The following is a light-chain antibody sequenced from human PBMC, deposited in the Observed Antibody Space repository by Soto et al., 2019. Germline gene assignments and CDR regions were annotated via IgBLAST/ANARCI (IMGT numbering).Light chain of an antibody. V-gene: IGKV2-28*01. CDR2: LGS. J-gene: IGKJ1*01. CDR1: RNLMHSNGYNY. CDR3: MQTLQTPT. Sequence: DIVMTQSPVSLPVTPGEPASISCRSSRNLMHSNGYNYLDWYLQKPGQSPQLLIYLGSNRASGVPDTFSSSGSGTDFILITNSVEAADVGIYYCMQTLQTPTFGQGTKVEIK.